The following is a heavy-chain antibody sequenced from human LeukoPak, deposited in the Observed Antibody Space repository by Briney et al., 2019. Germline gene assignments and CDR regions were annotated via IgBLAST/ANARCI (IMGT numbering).Heavy chain of an antibody. Sequence: SETLSLTCTVSGYSISSGYYWGWIRQPPGKGLEWIGSMHHSGSTYYNPSLKSRVTVSVDTSKNQFSLKLSSVTAADTAVYYCARGYSGYDSYYYYYYYMDVWGKGTTVTVSS. CDR2: MHHSGST. CDR3: ARGYSGYDSYYYYYYYMDV. J-gene: IGHJ6*03. D-gene: IGHD5-12*01. V-gene: IGHV4-38-2*02. CDR1: GYSISSGYY.